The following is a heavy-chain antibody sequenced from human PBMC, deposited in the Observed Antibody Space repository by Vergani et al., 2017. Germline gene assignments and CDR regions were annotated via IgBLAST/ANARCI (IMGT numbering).Heavy chain of an antibody. V-gene: IGHV1-2*02. CDR2: INPNSGGT. D-gene: IGHD6-13*01. CDR1: GYTFTDYF. J-gene: IGHJ4*02. CDR3: ARETGYSSSGYPLDY. Sequence: QVQLVQSGAEVKKPGASVKVSCKASGYTFTDYFMHWVRQAPGQGLEWMGWINPNSGGTNYAQKFQGRVTMTRDTSISTAYMELSNLRSDDTAVYYCARETGYSSSGYPLDYWGQRTLVTVSS.